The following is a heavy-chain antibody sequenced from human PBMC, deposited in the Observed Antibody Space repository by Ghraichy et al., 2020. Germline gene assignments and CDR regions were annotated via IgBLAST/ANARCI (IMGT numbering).Heavy chain of an antibody. D-gene: IGHD6-13*01. Sequence: GESLNISCAASGITFRNYAMSWVRQAPGKGLEWVSAISGSGTSTYYTDSVKGRFTISRDNSKNTLFLQMNSLRAEDTAVYYCAKARMAAGVTEGYFDYWGQGTLVTVSS. J-gene: IGHJ4*02. CDR1: GITFRNYA. CDR3: AKARMAAGVTEGYFDY. V-gene: IGHV3-23*01. CDR2: ISGSGTST.